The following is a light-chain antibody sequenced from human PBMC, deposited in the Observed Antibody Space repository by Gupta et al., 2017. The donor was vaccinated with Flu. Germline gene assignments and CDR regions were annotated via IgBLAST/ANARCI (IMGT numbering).Light chain of an antibody. V-gene: IGKV4-1*01. J-gene: IGKJ1*01. Sequence: NCRSSQCVLYSSNNKNYLAWYQQKPGQPPRLLLYRASTRAYGVPDRFSGSGSGTDFTLTISRLQAEDVAVYYCQQYYSPPQTFGQGTKVEIK. CDR2: RAS. CDR1: QCVLYSSNNKNY. CDR3: QQYYSPPQT.